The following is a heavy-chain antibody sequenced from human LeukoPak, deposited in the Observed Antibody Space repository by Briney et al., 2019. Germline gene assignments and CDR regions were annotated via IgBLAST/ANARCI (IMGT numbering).Heavy chain of an antibody. Sequence: ASQTLSLTCTVSGGSISSGSYYWSWIRQPAGKGLEWIGRIYTSGSTNYNPSLKSRVTISVDTSKNQFSLKLSSVTAADTAVYYCARAHYQLLSLDYWAREPWSPSPQ. V-gene: IGHV4-61*02. CDR3: ARAHYQLLSLDY. D-gene: IGHD2-2*01. CDR2: IYTSGST. CDR1: GGSISSGSYY. J-gene: IGHJ4*02.